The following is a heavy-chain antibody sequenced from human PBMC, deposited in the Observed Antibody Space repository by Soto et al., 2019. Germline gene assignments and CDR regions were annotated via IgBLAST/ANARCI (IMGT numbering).Heavy chain of an antibody. D-gene: IGHD6-19*01. CDR1: GFTFSSYA. CDR3: ASRTSGWYFDY. CDR2: ISGSGGST. Sequence: GGSLRLSCTASGFTFSSYAMNWLRQAPGKGLEWVSVISGSGGSTYYADSGKGRFTITRDNSKNTLYLQMNSLRTEGMAVYYCASRTSGWYFDYWGQGTLVTVSS. V-gene: IGHV3-23*01. J-gene: IGHJ4*02.